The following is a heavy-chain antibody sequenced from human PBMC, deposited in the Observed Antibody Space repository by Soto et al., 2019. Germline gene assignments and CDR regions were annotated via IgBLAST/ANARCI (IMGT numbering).Heavy chain of an antibody. CDR1: GYTFTGYY. Sequence: ASVKVSCKASGYTFTGYYMHWVRQAPGQGLEWMGWINPNSGGTNYAQKFQGWVTMTKDTSTSTAYMEVRSLRSEDPVVYYCATQQWLGNDAFDIWGQGTMVT. CDR2: INPNSGGT. V-gene: IGHV1-2*04. J-gene: IGHJ3*02. D-gene: IGHD6-19*01. CDR3: ATQQWLGNDAFDI.